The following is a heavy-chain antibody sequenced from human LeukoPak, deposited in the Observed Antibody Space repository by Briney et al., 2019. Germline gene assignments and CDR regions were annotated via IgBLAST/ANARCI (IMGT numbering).Heavy chain of an antibody. Sequence: GGSLRLSCVGSGFTFRSHAMSWVRQAPEKGLEFVSGIYENGGTTYYADSVKGRFSISRDNSKNTLYLQMNSLRAEDTAVYYCAIVEMATTGLDYWGQGTLVTVSS. CDR2: IYENGGTT. D-gene: IGHD5-24*01. J-gene: IGHJ4*02. V-gene: IGHV3-23*01. CDR1: GFTFRSHA. CDR3: AIVEMATTGLDY.